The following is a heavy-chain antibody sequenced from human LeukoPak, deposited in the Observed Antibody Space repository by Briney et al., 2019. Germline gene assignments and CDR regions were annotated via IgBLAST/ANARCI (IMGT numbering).Heavy chain of an antibody. J-gene: IGHJ6*02. CDR1: VFTFFTYW. CDR2: IKQDGSEK. Sequence: PGGSLRLSSAASVFTFFTYWISRVRQTPEKGLEWVANIKQDGSEKVYVDSVKGRFTISRDNAKSSLYLQMHSLRAEDTAVYYCARGPYSSSWSNGRDLWRRGTTVTVSS. V-gene: IGHV3-7*05. CDR3: ARGPYSSSWSNGRDL. D-gene: IGHD6-13*01.